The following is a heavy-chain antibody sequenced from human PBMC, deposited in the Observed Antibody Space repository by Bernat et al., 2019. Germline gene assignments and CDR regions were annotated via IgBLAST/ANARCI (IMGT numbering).Heavy chain of an antibody. D-gene: IGHD5-18*01. Sequence: EVQLVESGGGLVQPGGSLRLSCVASGFIFSSYWMSWVRQAPGKGLEWVANIKQDVSEKYYVDSVKGRFTISRDNAKTSMFLQMNSLRAEDTAVYYCVGPIVYSYGRFYPDYWGQGTLVTVSS. V-gene: IGHV3-7*02. CDR2: IKQDVSEK. J-gene: IGHJ4*02. CDR3: VGPIVYSYGRFYPDY. CDR1: GFIFSSYW.